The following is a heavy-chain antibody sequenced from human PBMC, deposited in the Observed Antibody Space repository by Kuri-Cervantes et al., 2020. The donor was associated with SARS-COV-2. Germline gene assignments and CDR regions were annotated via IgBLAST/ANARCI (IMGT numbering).Heavy chain of an antibody. CDR3: AREADYYDSSGYQVDWFDP. Sequence: SETLSLTCTVSGGSISSSSYYWGWIRQPPGKGLEWIGSIYYSGSTYYNPSLKSRVTISVDTSKNQFSLKLSSVTAADTAVYYCAREADYYDSSGYQVDWFDPWGQGTLVTVSS. D-gene: IGHD3-22*01. V-gene: IGHV4-39*02. CDR1: GGSISSSSYY. J-gene: IGHJ5*02. CDR2: IYYSGST.